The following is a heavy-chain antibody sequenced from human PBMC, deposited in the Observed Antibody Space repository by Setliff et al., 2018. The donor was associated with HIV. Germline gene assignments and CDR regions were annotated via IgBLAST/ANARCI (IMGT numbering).Heavy chain of an antibody. J-gene: IGHJ4*02. D-gene: IGHD3-22*01. CDR3: ARGLSFYDPGGFDY. Sequence: SETLSLTCAVYGGSISSYYWSWIRQPAGKGLEWIGYIYTSGSTNYNPSLKSRVTISVDTSKNQFSLKLSSVTAADTAVYYCARGLSFYDPGGFDYWGQGTLVTVSS. CDR1: GGSISSYY. V-gene: IGHV4-4*09. CDR2: IYTSGST.